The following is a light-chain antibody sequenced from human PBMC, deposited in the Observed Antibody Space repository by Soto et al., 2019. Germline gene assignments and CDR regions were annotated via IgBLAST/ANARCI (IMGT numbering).Light chain of an antibody. CDR2: DVT. CDR3: SSYTSSSTYV. CDR1: SSDVGRYSY. J-gene: IGLJ1*01. V-gene: IGLV2-11*01. Sequence: QSVLTQPRSVSGSPGQSVTISCTGTSSDVGRYSYVSWYQQHPGQAPKLLIYDVTHRPSGVSDRFSGSKSGNTASLTISGLQAEDEADYYCSSYTSSSTYVFGTGTKVTVL.